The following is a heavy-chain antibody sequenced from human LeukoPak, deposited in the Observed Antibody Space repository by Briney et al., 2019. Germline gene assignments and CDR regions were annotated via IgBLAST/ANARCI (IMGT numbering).Heavy chain of an antibody. Sequence: TGGSLRLSCAASGFTFSSYNMNWVRQAPGKGLEWVSCISSSSSYTYYTASVKGRFTISRDNAKNSLYLQINSLRAEDTAVYYCARDQNSYGYCYFDYWGQGTLVTASS. CDR1: GFTFSSYN. CDR3: ARDQNSYGYCYFDY. CDR2: ISSSSSYT. V-gene: IGHV3-21*01. J-gene: IGHJ4*02. D-gene: IGHD5-18*01.